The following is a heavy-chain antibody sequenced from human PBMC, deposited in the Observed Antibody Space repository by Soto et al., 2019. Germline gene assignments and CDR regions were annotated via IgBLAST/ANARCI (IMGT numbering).Heavy chain of an antibody. Sequence: PSETLSLTCTVSGGSISSYYWSWIRQPPGKGLEWIGYIYYSGSTNYNPSLKSRVTISVDTSKNQFSLKLSSVTAADTAVYYCARDPSITIFGRRDSYYGMDVWGQGTTVTVSS. D-gene: IGHD3-3*01. CDR1: GGSISSYY. CDR2: IYYSGST. CDR3: ARDPSITIFGRRDSYYGMDV. V-gene: IGHV4-59*01. J-gene: IGHJ6*02.